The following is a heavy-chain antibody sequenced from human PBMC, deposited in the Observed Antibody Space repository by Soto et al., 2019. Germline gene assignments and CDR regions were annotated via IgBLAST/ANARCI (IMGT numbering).Heavy chain of an antibody. CDR1: GYTFTSDG. V-gene: IGHV1-18*01. J-gene: IGHJ4*02. CDR3: ARDSGYDYFDY. CDR2: ISAYNGNT. Sequence: SVKVSCKASGYTFTSDGISWGRQAPVQGLEWMGWISAYNGNTNYAQKLQGRVTMTTDTSASTAYMELRSLRSDDTAVYYCARDSGYDYFDYWGQGTLVTVSS. D-gene: IGHD5-12*01.